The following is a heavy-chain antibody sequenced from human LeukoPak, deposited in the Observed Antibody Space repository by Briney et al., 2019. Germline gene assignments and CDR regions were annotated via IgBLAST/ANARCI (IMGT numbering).Heavy chain of an antibody. J-gene: IGHJ4*02. D-gene: IGHD3-3*01. Sequence: GGSLRLSCAASGFTFSSYGMHWARQAPGKGLEWVAVISYDGSNKYYADSVKGRFTISGDNSKDTLYLQMSSLRAEDTAVYYCAKGSYYDFWSGYYHPIDYWGQGTLVTVSS. CDR1: GFTFSSYG. CDR2: ISYDGSNK. CDR3: AKGSYYDFWSGYYHPIDY. V-gene: IGHV3-30*18.